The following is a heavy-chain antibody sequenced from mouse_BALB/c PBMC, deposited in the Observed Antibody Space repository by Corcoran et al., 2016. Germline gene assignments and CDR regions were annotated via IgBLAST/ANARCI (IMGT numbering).Heavy chain of an antibody. CDR3: ARGYGSSYVHFDV. CDR1: GYTFTNYG. D-gene: IGHD1-1*01. Sequence: QIQLVQSGPELKKPGETVKISCKASGYTFTNYGMNWVKQATGKGLKWMGWINTYTGEPTYAADFKGRFAFSLETSASTAYLQINNLKNEDTVTYFCARGYGSSYVHFDVWGAGTTVTVSS. V-gene: IGHV9-3-1*01. J-gene: IGHJ1*01. CDR2: INTYTGEP.